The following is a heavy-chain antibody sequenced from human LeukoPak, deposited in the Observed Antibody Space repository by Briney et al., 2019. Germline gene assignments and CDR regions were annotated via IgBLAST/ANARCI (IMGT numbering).Heavy chain of an antibody. D-gene: IGHD5-18*01. CDR2: ISWDGGST. CDR3: AKDPGYSYGAYYYYYGMDV. CDR1: GFTFDDYT. J-gene: IGHJ6*02. Sequence: GGSLRLSCAASGFTFDDYTMHWVRQAPGKGLEWVSLISWDGGSTYYADSVKGRFTISRDNSKNSLYLQMNSLRTEDTALYYCAKDPGYSYGAYYYYYGMDVWGQGTTVTVSS. V-gene: IGHV3-43*01.